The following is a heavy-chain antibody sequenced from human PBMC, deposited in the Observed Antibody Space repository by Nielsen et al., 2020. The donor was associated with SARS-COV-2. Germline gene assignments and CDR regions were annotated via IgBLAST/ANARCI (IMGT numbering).Heavy chain of an antibody. V-gene: IGHV3-21*01. J-gene: IGHJ4*02. Sequence: GESLKISCAASGFTFSSYSMNWVRQAPGKGLEWVSSISSSSSYIYYADSVKGRFTISRDNAKNSLYLQMNSLRAEDTAVYYCARRAYYYGSGIVWGQGTLVTVSS. CDR1: GFTFSSYS. CDR3: ARRAYYYGSGIV. D-gene: IGHD3-10*01. CDR2: ISSSSSYI.